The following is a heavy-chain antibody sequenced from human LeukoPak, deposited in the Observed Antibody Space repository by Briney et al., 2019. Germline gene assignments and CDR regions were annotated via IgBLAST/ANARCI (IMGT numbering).Heavy chain of an antibody. Sequence: ASVKVSCEASGYTFTSYGISWVRQAPGQGLEWMGWISAYNGNTNYAQKLQGRVTMTTDTSTSTAYMELRSLRSDDTAVYYCARDRSRAYYYDSSGYYRFSYWGQGTLVTVSS. V-gene: IGHV1-18*01. CDR3: ARDRSRAYYYDSSGYYRFSY. CDR1: GYTFTSYG. CDR2: ISAYNGNT. J-gene: IGHJ4*02. D-gene: IGHD3-22*01.